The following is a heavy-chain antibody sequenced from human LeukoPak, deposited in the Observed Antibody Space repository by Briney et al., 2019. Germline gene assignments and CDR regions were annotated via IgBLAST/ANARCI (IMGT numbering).Heavy chain of an antibody. J-gene: IGHJ4*02. V-gene: IGHV1-18*01. D-gene: IGHD3-10*01. CDR1: GYIFTSCG. Sequence: GASVKVSCKASGYIFTSCGISWVRQAPGQGLEWMGWISAYNGNTNYAQKLQGRVTMTTDTSTSTAYMELRSLRSDDTAVYYCARDGPGHHGSGIILPDYWGQGTLVTVSS. CDR2: ISAYNGNT. CDR3: ARDGPGHHGSGIILPDY.